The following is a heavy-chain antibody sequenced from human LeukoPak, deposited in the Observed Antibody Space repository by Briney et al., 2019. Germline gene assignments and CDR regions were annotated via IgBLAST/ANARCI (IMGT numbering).Heavy chain of an antibody. V-gene: IGHV4-30-4*08. CDR3: ARDPNPDCGGDCYVYYYGMDV. D-gene: IGHD2-21*02. CDR1: RASISSPTYY. J-gene: IGHJ6*02. Sequence: SETLSLTCTVSRASISSPTYYSGWIRQPPGKGLEWIGYISYRGSTYYNPSLKSRVTISVDTANNQFSLKLSSVTAADTAVYYCARDPNPDCGGDCYVYYYGMDVWGQGTTVTVSS. CDR2: ISYRGST.